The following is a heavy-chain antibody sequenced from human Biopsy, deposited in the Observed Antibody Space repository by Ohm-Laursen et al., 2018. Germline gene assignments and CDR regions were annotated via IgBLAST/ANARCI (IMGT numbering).Heavy chain of an antibody. CDR3: ARLFRLDDYWNDDPPDGFDV. CDR1: GDLVSSNDAA. V-gene: IGHV6-1*01. Sequence: SDTLSLTCAISGDLVSSNDAAWNWIRQSPSRGLEWLGRTYYRTKWYNDYALFVKGRITISAETSKNQVSLQLTSVTAADTAMFFCARLFRLDDYWNDDPPDGFDVWGQGTMVTVSS. J-gene: IGHJ3*01. CDR2: TYYRTKWYN. D-gene: IGHD3-3*01.